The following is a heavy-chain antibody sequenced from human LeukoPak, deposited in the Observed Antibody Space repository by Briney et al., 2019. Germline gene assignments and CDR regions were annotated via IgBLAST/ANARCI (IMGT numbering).Heavy chain of an antibody. J-gene: IGHJ3*02. D-gene: IGHD4-17*01. CDR3: ARVATVTTLAFDI. CDR2: IYYSGST. Sequence: SETLSLTCTVSGGSISSYYWSWIRQPPGKGLEWIGYIYYSGSTNYNPSLKSRVTISVDTSKNQFSLKLSSVTAADTAVYYCARVATVTTLAFDIWGQGTMVTVSS. CDR1: GGSISSYY. V-gene: IGHV4-59*01.